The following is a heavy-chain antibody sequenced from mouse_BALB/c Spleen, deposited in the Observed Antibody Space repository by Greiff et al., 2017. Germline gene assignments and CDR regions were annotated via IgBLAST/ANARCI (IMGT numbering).Heavy chain of an antibody. CDR2: ISDGGSYT. D-gene: IGHD2-4*01. J-gene: IGHJ4*01. CDR3: ARDDFDAMDY. Sequence: EVKLVESGGGLVKPGGSLKLSCAASGFTFSDYYMYWVRQTPEKRLEWVATISDGGSYTYYPDSVKGRFTISRDNAKNNLYLQMSSLKSGDTAMDYCARDDFDAMDYWGQGTSVTVSA. CDR1: GFTFSDYY. V-gene: IGHV5-4*02.